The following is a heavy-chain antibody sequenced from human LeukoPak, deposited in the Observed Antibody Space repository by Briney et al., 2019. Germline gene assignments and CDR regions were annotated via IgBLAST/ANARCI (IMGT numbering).Heavy chain of an antibody. Sequence: SETLSLTCTVSGGSISGSYWSWIRQPPGKGLEWIAYMYNSGSTNYNPSLKSRVAISIDTSKNQFSLKLSSLPAADTAIYYCARGIESYGDYGYWGQGILVTVSS. V-gene: IGHV4-59*01. J-gene: IGHJ4*02. CDR1: GGSISGSY. CDR2: MYNSGST. CDR3: ARGIESYGDYGY. D-gene: IGHD4-17*01.